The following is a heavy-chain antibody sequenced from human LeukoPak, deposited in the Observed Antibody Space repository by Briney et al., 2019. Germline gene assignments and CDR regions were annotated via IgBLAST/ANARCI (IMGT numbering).Heavy chain of an antibody. Sequence: ESGPVLVKPTETLTLTCTVSGFSLSTARMGVSWIRQPPGKALEWLAHIFSNDEKSYSTSLKSRLTISKDTSKSQVVLTMTNMDPVDTATYYCARIPGDYYDSSGYLVDAFDIWGQGTMVTVSS. D-gene: IGHD3-22*01. CDR1: GFSLSTARMG. CDR2: IFSNDEK. CDR3: ARIPGDYYDSSGYLVDAFDI. V-gene: IGHV2-26*01. J-gene: IGHJ3*02.